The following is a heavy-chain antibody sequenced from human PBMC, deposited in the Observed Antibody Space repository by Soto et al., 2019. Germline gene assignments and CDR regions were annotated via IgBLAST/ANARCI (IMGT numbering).Heavy chain of an antibody. Sequence: EVQLLESGGGLVQPGGSLRLSCAASGFTFSSYAMSWVRQAPGKGLEWVSAISGSGGSTYYADSVKGRFTISRDNSKYTLDLQMNSLRAEDTAVYYCAKMMPRTVTIRAGRLLYYFDYWGQGTLVTVSS. D-gene: IGHD4-4*01. CDR2: ISGSGGST. CDR1: GFTFSSYA. CDR3: AKMMPRTVTIRAGRLLYYFDY. J-gene: IGHJ4*02. V-gene: IGHV3-23*01.